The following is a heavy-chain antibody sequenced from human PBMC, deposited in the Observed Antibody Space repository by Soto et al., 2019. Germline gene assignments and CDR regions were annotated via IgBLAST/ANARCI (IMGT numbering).Heavy chain of an antibody. Sequence: HEHLVQSGAEVKRPGASLKVSCKASGYSFTGYYIHWVRQAPGQGLEWMGWINPDSGATNYAQNFRGTVTLRFNTSITTASMDLTSPTSDKTAVYYCARGNYGTGGYPFPYFDYWGQGTLVIVSS. V-gene: IGHV1-2*02. CDR1: GYSFTGYY. J-gene: IGHJ4*02. CDR2: INPDSGAT. D-gene: IGHD2-8*02. CDR3: ARGNYGTGGYPFPYFDY.